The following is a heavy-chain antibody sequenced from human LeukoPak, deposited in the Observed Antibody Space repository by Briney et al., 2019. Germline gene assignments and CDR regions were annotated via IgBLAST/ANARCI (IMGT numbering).Heavy chain of an antibody. D-gene: IGHD4-17*01. CDR3: AKDGTVTTEGYFDY. Sequence: GRSLRLSCAASGFTFSSYGMHWVRQAPGKGLEWVAVISYDGSNKYYADSVKGRYTISRDNFKNTLYLQMNSLRAEDTAVYYCAKDGTVTTEGYFDYWGQGTLVTVSS. J-gene: IGHJ4*02. V-gene: IGHV3-30*18. CDR1: GFTFSSYG. CDR2: ISYDGSNK.